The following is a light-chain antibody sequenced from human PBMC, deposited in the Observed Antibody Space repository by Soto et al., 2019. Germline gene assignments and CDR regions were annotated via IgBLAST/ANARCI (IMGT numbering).Light chain of an antibody. CDR3: QQHNNWPWT. CDR1: QSVSSN. V-gene: IGKV3D-15*01. J-gene: IGKJ1*01. Sequence: EIVMTQSPATLSVSTGERATLSCRASQSVSSNLAWYQQKPGQAPRLLIYVTSTRATGIPARFSGSGSGTEFTLTISSLQSEDFALYYCQQHNNWPWTFGQGTKVDIK. CDR2: VTS.